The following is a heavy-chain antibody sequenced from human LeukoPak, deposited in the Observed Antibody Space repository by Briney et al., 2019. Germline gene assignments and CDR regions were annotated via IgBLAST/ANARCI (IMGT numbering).Heavy chain of an antibody. J-gene: IGHJ4*02. CDR1: GGSISSYY. D-gene: IGHD5-24*01. CDR3: ARDRRDGYNYRYYFDY. CDR2: IYYSGST. V-gene: IGHV4-59*01. Sequence: PSETLSLTCTVSGGSISSYYWSWIRQPPGKGPEWIGYIYYSGSTNYNPSLKSRVTISVDTSKNQFSLKLSSVTAADTAVYYCARDRRDGYNYRYYFDYWGQGTLVTVSS.